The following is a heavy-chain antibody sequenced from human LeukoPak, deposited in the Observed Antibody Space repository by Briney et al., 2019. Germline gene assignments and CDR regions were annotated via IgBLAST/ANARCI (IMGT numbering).Heavy chain of an antibody. CDR1: GGSISSSSYY. CDR3: ARGPRGFWSGYYNFDY. CDR2: IYYSGST. Sequence: SETLSLTCTVSGGSISSSSYYWGWIRQPPGKGLEWIGSIYYSGSTYYNPSLKSRVTISVDTSKNQLSLKLSSVTAADTAVYYCARGPRGFWSGYYNFDYWGQGTLVTVSS. V-gene: IGHV4-39*01. D-gene: IGHD3-3*01. J-gene: IGHJ4*02.